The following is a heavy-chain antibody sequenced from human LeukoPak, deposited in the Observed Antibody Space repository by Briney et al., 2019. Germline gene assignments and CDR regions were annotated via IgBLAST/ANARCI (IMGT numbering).Heavy chain of an antibody. V-gene: IGHV3-13*01. J-gene: IGHJ6*02. CDR3: ARLGGRYYYYGMDV. CDR2: IGTAGDT. D-gene: IGHD2-15*01. CDR1: GFTFSSYD. Sequence: PGGSLRLSCAASGFTFSSYDMHWVRQATGKGLEWVSAIGTAGDTYYPGSVKGRFTISRENAKNSLYLQMNSLRAEDTAVYYCARLGGRYYYYGMDVWGQGTTVTVSS.